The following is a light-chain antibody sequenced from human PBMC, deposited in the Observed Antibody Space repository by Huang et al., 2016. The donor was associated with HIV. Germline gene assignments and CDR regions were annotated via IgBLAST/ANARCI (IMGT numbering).Light chain of an antibody. CDR1: QSVNSD. CDR3: QQYKNWPPLT. J-gene: IGKJ4*01. Sequence: EIEMTQSPVTLSVAPGQRATLSCRASQSVNSDLAWYQQKPGQAPRLLIYGASTRATGSPAKVNATGSGTECSLSINNLQSDDFAVYYCQQYKNWPPLTFGGGTKVEI. V-gene: IGKV3-15*01. CDR2: GAS.